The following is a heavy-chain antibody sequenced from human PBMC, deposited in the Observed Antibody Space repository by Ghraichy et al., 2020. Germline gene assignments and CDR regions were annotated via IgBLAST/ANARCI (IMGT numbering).Heavy chain of an antibody. V-gene: IGHV7-4-1*02. CDR3: ARDRRYSGSYGQYYYYMDV. CDR1: GYTFTSYA. D-gene: IGHD1-26*01. Sequence: ASVKVSCKASGYTFTSYAMNWVRQAPGQGLEWMGWINTNTGNPTYAQGFTGRFVFSLDTSVSTAYLQISSLKAEDTAVYYCARDRRYSGSYGQYYYYMDVWGKGTTVTVSS. CDR2: INTNTGNP. J-gene: IGHJ6*03.